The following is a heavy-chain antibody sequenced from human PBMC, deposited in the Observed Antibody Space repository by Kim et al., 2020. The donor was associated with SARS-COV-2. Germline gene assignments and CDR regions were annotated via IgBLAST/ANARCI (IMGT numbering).Heavy chain of an antibody. J-gene: IGHJ6*02. V-gene: IGHV3-11*05. D-gene: IGHD3-10*01. CDR2: ISSSSSYT. CDR3: ARGEVYDGSVSDYYGLDA. CDR1: GFTFSDYY. Sequence: GGSLRLSCAASGFTFSDYYMSWSRQAPGEGLEWVSYISSSSSYTNYADSAKGRFTISRDNAKNSLYLQMNSLRAEDTAVYYCARGEVYDGSVSDYYGLDASRHRPSVTLSS.